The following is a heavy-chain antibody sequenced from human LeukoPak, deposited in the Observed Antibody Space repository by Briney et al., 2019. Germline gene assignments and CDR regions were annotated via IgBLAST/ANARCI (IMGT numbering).Heavy chain of an antibody. V-gene: IGHV3-23*01. J-gene: IGHJ4*02. CDR3: ARCPLEGYEGNYFLYYFDS. D-gene: IGHD2/OR15-2a*01. CDR2: LPGGGGTT. Sequence: GGSLGLSCAGSGFTLRSYSMNWVRQAPGKGLEWVSTLPGGGGTTYYADSVKGRFTMSRDSSHNKVFLQMINVKPEDTAVYYCARCPLEGYEGNYFLYYFDSWGQGTQVPVST. CDR1: GFTLRSYS.